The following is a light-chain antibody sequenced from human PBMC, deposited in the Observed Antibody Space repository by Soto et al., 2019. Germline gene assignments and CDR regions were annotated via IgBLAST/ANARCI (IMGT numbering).Light chain of an antibody. J-gene: IGKJ4*01. CDR2: GAS. Sequence: EIVLTQSPGTLSLSPGERATLSCRASQSVSSNYLAWYQQKPGQAPRLFIYGASGRATGIPDRFSGSGSGTDFTLTISRLVPEDFAVYYCQQYSSSPLTFGGGTKVDIK. V-gene: IGKV3-20*01. CDR1: QSVSSNY. CDR3: QQYSSSPLT.